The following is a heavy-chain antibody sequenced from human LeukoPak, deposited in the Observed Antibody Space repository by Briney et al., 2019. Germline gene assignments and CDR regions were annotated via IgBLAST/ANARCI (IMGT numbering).Heavy chain of an antibody. CDR1: GYTFTDHY. CDR3: ARDSCSSTSCLSIDDY. D-gene: IGHD2-2*01. CDR2: IHPGRGDT. Sequence: GASVKVSCKALGYTFTDHYFHWLRQAPGQGIEWMGWIHPGRGDTNIAQKFQGRVTMTRDTSISTVYMGLGRLRSDDTAVYYCARDSCSSTSCLSIDDYWGQGTLVTVSS. J-gene: IGHJ4*02. V-gene: IGHV1-2*02.